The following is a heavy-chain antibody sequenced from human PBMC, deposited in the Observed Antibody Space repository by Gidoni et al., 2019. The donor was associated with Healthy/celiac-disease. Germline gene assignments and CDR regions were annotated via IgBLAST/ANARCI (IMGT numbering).Heavy chain of an antibody. Sequence: LEWVSSISSSSSYIYYADSVKGRFTISRDNAKNSLYLQMNSLRAEDTAVYYCAREVVPFGSSAPIFDYWGQGTLVTVSS. D-gene: IGHD6-6*01. CDR3: AREVVPFGSSAPIFDY. J-gene: IGHJ4*02. V-gene: IGHV3-21*01. CDR2: ISSSSSYI.